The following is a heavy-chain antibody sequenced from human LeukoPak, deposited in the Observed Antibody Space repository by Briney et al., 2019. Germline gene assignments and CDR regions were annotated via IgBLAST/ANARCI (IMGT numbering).Heavy chain of an antibody. CDR3: ARDSRHGRGYSYGYVPYYYYYYMDV. CDR2: IYYSGST. D-gene: IGHD5-18*01. CDR1: GGSISTYY. J-gene: IGHJ6*03. Sequence: SETLSLTCTVSGGSISTYYWTWIRQPPGKGLEWIGSIYYSGSTYYNPSLKSRVTISVDTSKNQFSLKLSSVTAADTAVYYCARDSRHGRGYSYGYVPYYYYYYMDVWGKGTTVTVSS. V-gene: IGHV4-39*07.